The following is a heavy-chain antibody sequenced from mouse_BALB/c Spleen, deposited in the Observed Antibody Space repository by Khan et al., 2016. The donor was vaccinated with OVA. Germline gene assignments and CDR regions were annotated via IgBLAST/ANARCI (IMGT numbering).Heavy chain of an antibody. CDR1: GYSFISYS. Sequence: VHVKQSGPELMKPGASVKLSSKASGYSFISYSIPWVLQSQGKSPEWIGYIDHLGGGTTSTQKFKGKATLPADKSSSTAYIHLSNQTAEDSAVYYCTRHGYVAWFTYWGQVTLVTVSA. V-gene: IGHV1S135*01. D-gene: IGHD2-2*01. CDR3: TRHGYVAWFTY. J-gene: IGHJ3*01. CDR2: IDHLGGGT.